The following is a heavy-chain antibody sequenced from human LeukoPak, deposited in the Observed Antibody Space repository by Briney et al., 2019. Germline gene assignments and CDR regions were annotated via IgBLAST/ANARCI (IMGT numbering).Heavy chain of an antibody. CDR1: GFTFSTYW. Sequence: PGGSLRLSCAASGFTFSTYWMHWVRHAPGKGLVWVSRINTDGSGTIYADSVKGRFTISRDNAKNTVYLQMNSLRVEDTAVYYCARGIVGTTMGRYWGQGTLVTVSS. D-gene: IGHD1-26*01. CDR3: ARGIVGTTMGRY. J-gene: IGHJ4*02. V-gene: IGHV3-74*01. CDR2: INTDGSGT.